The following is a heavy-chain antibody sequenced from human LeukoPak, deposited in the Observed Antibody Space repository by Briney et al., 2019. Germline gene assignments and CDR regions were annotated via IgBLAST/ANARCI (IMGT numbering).Heavy chain of an antibody. V-gene: IGHV1-46*01. CDR1: GYTFTSYY. CDR2: INPSGGST. J-gene: IGHJ4*02. CDR3: ARDLQIGRFLEWLLRPPGY. D-gene: IGHD3-3*01. Sequence: ASVKVSCKASGYTFTSYYMHWVRQAPGQGLEWMGIINPSGGSTSYAQKFQGRVTMTRDTSTSTVYMELSGLRSEDTAVYYCARDLQIGRFLEWLLRPPGYWGQGTLVTVSS.